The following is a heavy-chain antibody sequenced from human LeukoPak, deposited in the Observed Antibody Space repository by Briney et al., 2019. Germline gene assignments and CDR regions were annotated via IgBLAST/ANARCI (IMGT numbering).Heavy chain of an antibody. Sequence: GGSLRLSCAASVFTFSSDWMSWVRQAPGKGQEWVADIKQDGSEKYYVDSVKGRFTISRDNAKNSLYLQMNSLRAEDTAVYYCARARVVTKWIDYWGQGTLVTVSS. CDR2: IKQDGSEK. CDR1: VFTFSSDW. D-gene: IGHD2-21*02. J-gene: IGHJ4*02. V-gene: IGHV3-7*03. CDR3: ARARVVTKWIDY.